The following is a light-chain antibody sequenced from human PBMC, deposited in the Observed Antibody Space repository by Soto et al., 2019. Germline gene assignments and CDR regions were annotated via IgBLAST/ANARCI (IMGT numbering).Light chain of an antibody. CDR1: NIGSKG. V-gene: IGLV3-21*04. CDR2: YNT. CDR3: QVLDSSNDHVI. Sequence: SYELTQPPSVSVAPGKTARITCGGNNIGSKGVHWYQQKPSQAPVLVIYYNTDRPSGIPERFSGSNSGNTATLTISRVEAGDEADYYCQVLDSSNDHVIFGGGTKLTVL. J-gene: IGLJ2*01.